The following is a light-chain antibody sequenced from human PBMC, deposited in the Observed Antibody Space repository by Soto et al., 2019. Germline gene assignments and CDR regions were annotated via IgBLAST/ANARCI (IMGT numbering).Light chain of an antibody. CDR3: QQRTSWPIT. CDR2: GAS. CDR1: QSVSSSS. Sequence: EIVMPQSPATLSVSPGERATLSCRASQSVSSSSLGWYQQKPGQAPRLLIYGASNRATGVPDRFSGSGSGTDFTLTISRLEPEDFAVYYCQQRTSWPITFGQGTRLEIK. J-gene: IGKJ5*01. V-gene: IGKV3D-20*02.